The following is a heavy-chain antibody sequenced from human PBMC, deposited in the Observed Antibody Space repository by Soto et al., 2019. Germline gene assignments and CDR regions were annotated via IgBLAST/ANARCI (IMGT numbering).Heavy chain of an antibody. D-gene: IGHD6-13*01. Sequence: QVQLVESGGGVVQPGRSLRLSCAASGFTFSSYGMHWVRQAPGKGLEWVAVISYDGSNKYYADSVKGRFTISRDNSKNTLYLQMNSLRAEDTAVYYCATTVSSRWLTLDYWGQGTLVTVSS. CDR1: GFTFSSYG. V-gene: IGHV3-30*03. CDR3: ATTVSSRWLTLDY. CDR2: ISYDGSNK. J-gene: IGHJ4*02.